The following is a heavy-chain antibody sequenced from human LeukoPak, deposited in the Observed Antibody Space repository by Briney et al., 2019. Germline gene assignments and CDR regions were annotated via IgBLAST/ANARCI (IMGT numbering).Heavy chain of an antibody. Sequence: SETLSLTCAVYGGSFSGYYWSWIRQPPGKGLEWIGEINHSGSTNYNPSLKSRVTISVDTSKNQFSLKLSSVTAADTAVYYCARDRVYDFWSGYPNWFDPWGQGTWSPSPQ. D-gene: IGHD3-3*01. CDR2: INHSGST. CDR1: GGSFSGYY. V-gene: IGHV4-34*01. CDR3: ARDRVYDFWSGYPNWFDP. J-gene: IGHJ5*02.